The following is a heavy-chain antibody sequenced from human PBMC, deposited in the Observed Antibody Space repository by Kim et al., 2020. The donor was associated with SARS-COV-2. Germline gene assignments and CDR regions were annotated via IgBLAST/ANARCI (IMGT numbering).Heavy chain of an antibody. CDR3: ARGEIAVAGTYWFDP. J-gene: IGHJ5*02. V-gene: IGHV1-18*01. D-gene: IGHD6-19*01. Sequence: QKTQGRVTMTTDTSTSTAYMELRSLRSDDTAVYYCARGEIAVAGTYWFDPWGQGTLVTVSS.